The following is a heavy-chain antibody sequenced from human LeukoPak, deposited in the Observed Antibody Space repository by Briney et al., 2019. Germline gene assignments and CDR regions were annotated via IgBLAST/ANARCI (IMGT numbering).Heavy chain of an antibody. J-gene: IGHJ4*02. D-gene: IGHD1-1*01. CDR2: TYYRSKWYH. V-gene: IGHV6-1*01. Sequence: SQTLSLTCALSGDSVSSKSDAWNWIRQSPSRGLEWLGRTYYRSKWYHEYAVSVKSRITINPDTSKNQFSLQLNSVTPEDTAIYYCAILRTASSFDFWGQGTLVTVSS. CDR1: GDSVSSKSDA. CDR3: AILRTASSFDF.